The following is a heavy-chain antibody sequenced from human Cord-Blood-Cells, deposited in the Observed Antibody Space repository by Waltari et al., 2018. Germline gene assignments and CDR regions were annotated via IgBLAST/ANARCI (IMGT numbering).Heavy chain of an antibody. Sequence: QLQLQESGPGLVKPSATLSLTCTVSVGSISSSSYYWGWIRQPPGKGLEWIGSIYYSGSTYYNPSHKSRVTISVDTSKNQFSLKLSSVTAADTAVYYCARLGLEVDYWGQGTLVTVSS. CDR1: VGSISSSSYY. CDR3: ARLGLEVDY. V-gene: IGHV4-39*01. CDR2: IYYSGST. D-gene: IGHD1-1*01. J-gene: IGHJ4*02.